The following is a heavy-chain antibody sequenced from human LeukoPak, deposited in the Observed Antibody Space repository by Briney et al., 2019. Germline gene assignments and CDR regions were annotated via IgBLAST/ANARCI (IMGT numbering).Heavy chain of an antibody. V-gene: IGHV3-23*01. J-gene: IGHJ5*02. CDR1: GFTFSSFD. Sequence: GGSLRLSCAASGFTFSSFDMSWVRQAPGKGLEWVSVVSGSGGSTYYADSVKGRFTISRDNSKNTLSLQMNGLRAEDTAEYYCATVMAARPFDPWGQGTLVTVSS. CDR2: VSGSGGST. CDR3: ATVMAARPFDP. D-gene: IGHD6-6*01.